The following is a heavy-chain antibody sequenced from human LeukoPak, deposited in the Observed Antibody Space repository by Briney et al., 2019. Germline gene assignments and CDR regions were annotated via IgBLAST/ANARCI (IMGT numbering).Heavy chain of an antibody. V-gene: IGHV3-72*01. J-gene: IGHJ4*02. CDR1: GYIFSDHY. CDR2: TKNKVNKYAT. D-gene: IGHD2-15*01. Sequence: GGSLRLSCAASGYIFSDHYIDWVRQAPGKGLEWVGHTKNKVNKYATEYAASLKGRFTISRDDSRNSVYLQMNSLKTEDTAVYYCVRWLSCSSEWGQGTLVTVSS. CDR3: VRWLSCSSE.